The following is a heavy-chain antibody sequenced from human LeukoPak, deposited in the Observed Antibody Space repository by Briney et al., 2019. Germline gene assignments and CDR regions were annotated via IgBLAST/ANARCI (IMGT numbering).Heavy chain of an antibody. CDR1: GGSFSGYY. CDR3: ARMRWLRLSGAFDI. V-gene: IGHV4-34*01. CDR2: INHSGST. J-gene: IGHJ3*02. D-gene: IGHD5-12*01. Sequence: SETLSLTCAVYGGSFSGYYWSWIRQPPGKGLEWIGEINHSGSTNYNPSLKSRVTISVDTSKNQFSLKLSSVTAADTAVYYCARMRWLRLSGAFDIWGQGTMVTVSS.